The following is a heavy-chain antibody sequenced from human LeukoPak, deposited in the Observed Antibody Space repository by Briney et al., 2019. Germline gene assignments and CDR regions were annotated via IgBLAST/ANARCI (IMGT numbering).Heavy chain of an antibody. CDR1: GFTFSSYA. D-gene: IGHD4-17*01. V-gene: IGHV3-64*01. CDR3: ARVGPTALDY. J-gene: IGHJ4*02. Sequence: GGSLRLSCAASGFTFSSYAMHWVRQAPGKGLEYVSAISSNGGSTYYANSVKGRFTISRDNSKNTLYFQMGSLRAEDMAVYYCARVGPTALDYWGQGILVTVSS. CDR2: ISSNGGST.